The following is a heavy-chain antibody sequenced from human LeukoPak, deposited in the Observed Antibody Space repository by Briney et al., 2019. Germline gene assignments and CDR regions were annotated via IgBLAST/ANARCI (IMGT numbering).Heavy chain of an antibody. CDR3: AKFRTYCGGDCYSV. D-gene: IGHD2-21*02. V-gene: IGHV4-39*07. CDR1: GGSISSSSYY. J-gene: IGHJ4*02. CDR2: IYYSGST. Sequence: PSETLSLTCTVSGGSISSSSYYWGWIRQPPGKGLEWIGSIYYSGSTYYNPSLKSRVTISVDTSKNQFSLKLSSVTAADTAVYYCAKFRTYCGGDCYSVWGQGTLVTVSS.